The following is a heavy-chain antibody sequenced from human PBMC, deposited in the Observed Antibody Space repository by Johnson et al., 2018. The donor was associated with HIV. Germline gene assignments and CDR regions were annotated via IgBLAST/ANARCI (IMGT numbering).Heavy chain of an antibody. J-gene: IGHJ3*01. D-gene: IGHD3-10*01. V-gene: IGHV3-30-3*02. CDR2: ISSDGRDA. CDR3: ATLWFGEVSVYDAFDV. Sequence: VQLVESGGGVVQPGWSLRLSCAASGFAFSSYALHWVRQAPGKGLEWVAVISSDGRDAYYADSVKGRFTSSRDNSKNTLYLQMNSLRPEDSAVYYCATLWFGEVSVYDAFDVWGQGTMVTVSS. CDR1: GFAFSSYA.